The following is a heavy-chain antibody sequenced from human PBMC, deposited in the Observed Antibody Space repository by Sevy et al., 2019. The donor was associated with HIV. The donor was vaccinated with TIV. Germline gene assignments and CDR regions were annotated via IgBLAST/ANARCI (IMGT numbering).Heavy chain of an antibody. CDR3: ARGSSSWYDY. CDR1: GYTFTTYN. D-gene: IGHD2-2*01. J-gene: IGHJ4*02. Sequence: ASVKVSCKASGYTFTTYNIVWVRQAPGQGLEWLAWMSPYNGNKNYAQRVQGRVTMTTGTFTDTAFLELRSLKFDDTAVYYCARGSSSWYDYWGQGTLVTVSS. V-gene: IGHV1-18*01. CDR2: MSPYNGNK.